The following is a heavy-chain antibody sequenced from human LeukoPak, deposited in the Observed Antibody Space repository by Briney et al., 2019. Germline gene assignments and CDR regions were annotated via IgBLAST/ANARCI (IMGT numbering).Heavy chain of an antibody. Sequence: SQTLSLTCAVSGGSISSGGYYWSWIRQHPGKDLEWIGNIYHSGTTFYNPSLESRLTISVDTSKNQFSLKLSSVTAADTAVYYCAREIYDSSGYYYVRGWGQGTLVTVSS. D-gene: IGHD3-22*01. J-gene: IGHJ4*02. CDR3: AREIYDSSGYYYVRG. CDR1: GGSISSGGYY. V-gene: IGHV4-31*11. CDR2: IYHSGTT.